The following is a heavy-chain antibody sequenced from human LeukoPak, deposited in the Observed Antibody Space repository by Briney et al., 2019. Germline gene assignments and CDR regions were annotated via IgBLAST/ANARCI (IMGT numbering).Heavy chain of an antibody. J-gene: IGHJ4*02. D-gene: IGHD3-3*01. CDR1: GFTFSSYA. CDR2: ISGSGGST. Sequence: PGGSLRLPCTASGFTFSSYAMSWVRQAPGKGLEWVSSISGSGGSTYYADSVKGRFTMSRDNSKNTLYLQMNSLRAEDTAVYYCGKGGLRFTDDWGQGTLVTVSS. V-gene: IGHV3-23*01. CDR3: GKGGLRFTDD.